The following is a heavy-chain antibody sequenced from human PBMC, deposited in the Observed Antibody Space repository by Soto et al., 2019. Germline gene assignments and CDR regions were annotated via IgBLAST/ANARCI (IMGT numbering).Heavy chain of an antibody. CDR3: AREAGYCSRTSCYRRAFDT. CDR1: GFTFSGHW. V-gene: IGHV3-74*03. D-gene: IGHD2-2*01. CDR2: INTDGGSS. Sequence: EVQLVESGGDLVQPGGSLRLSCAASGFTFSGHWMHWVRQVPGKGLEWVSRINTDGGSSAYADSVKGRFTISRDNAKNTLYLQMKGLGAEDRAVYYCAREAGYCSRTSCYRRAFDTWGQGTTVTVSS. J-gene: IGHJ3*02.